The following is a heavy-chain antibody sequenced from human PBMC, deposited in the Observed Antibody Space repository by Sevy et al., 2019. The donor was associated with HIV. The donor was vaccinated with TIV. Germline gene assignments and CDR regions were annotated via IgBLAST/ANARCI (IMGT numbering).Heavy chain of an antibody. CDR1: GFTFSTYW. CDR2: IKEDGSAK. J-gene: IGHJ1*01. CDR3: ARDSPGNGGYAH. V-gene: IGHV3-7*01. Sequence: GGSLRLSCAASGFTFSTYWKTWVRQTPGQGLEWVANIKEDGSAKYYVDSVKGRFTISRDNAKNSLYLQVNNLRAEDTAVYYCARDSPGNGGYAHWGQGTLVTVSS. D-gene: IGHD5-12*01.